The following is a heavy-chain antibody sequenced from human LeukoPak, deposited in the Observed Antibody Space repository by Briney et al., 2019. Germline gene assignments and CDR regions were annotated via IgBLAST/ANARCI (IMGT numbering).Heavy chain of an antibody. D-gene: IGHD3-10*01. V-gene: IGHV1-18*01. CDR2: ISDYNGIT. CDR1: GYTFTSYG. J-gene: IGHJ4*02. CDR3: ARTKSGTYYRVPYYFDY. Sequence: ASVKVSCKASGYTFTSYGISWVRQAPGQGLEWMGWISDYNGITNSAQNLQGRVPMATDTSTSTAYLDLRGLRSDDTAVYYCARTKSGTYYRVPYYFDYWGQGTLVTVSS.